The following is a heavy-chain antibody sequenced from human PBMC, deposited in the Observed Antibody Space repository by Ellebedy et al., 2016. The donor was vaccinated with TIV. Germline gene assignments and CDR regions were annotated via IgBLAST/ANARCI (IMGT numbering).Heavy chain of an antibody. CDR2: TNCYGDSA. Sequence: PGGSLRLSCEASGFAFSSYWMNWVRQTPAKGPAWVSHTNCYGDSARYADSVRGRFSVSRDDAKNTLNLQMTSLRAEDTGVYYCTRERVIYGAAAEDYGMDVWGQGTTVTVSS. V-gene: IGHV3-74*01. CDR3: TRERVIYGAAAEDYGMDV. CDR1: GFAFSSYW. D-gene: IGHD6-13*01. J-gene: IGHJ6*02.